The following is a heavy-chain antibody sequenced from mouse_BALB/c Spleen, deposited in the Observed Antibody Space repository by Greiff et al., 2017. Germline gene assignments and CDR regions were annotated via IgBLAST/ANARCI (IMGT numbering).Heavy chain of an antibody. J-gene: IGHJ2*01. V-gene: IGHV14-4*02. CDR3: NAHYYGSSYEGY. CDR1: GFNIKDYY. Sequence: EVQLQQSGAELVRSGASVKLSCTASGFNIKDYYMHWVKQRPEQGLEWIGWIDPENGDTEYAPKFQGKATMTADTSSNTAYLQLSSLTSEDTAVYYCNAHYYGSSYEGYWGQGTTRTVSS. D-gene: IGHD1-1*01. CDR2: IDPENGDT.